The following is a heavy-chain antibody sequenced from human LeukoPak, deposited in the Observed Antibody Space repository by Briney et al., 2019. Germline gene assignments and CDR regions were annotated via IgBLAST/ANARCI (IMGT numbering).Heavy chain of an antibody. CDR2: INPNSGGT. CDR3: ARTLEQLVRYWFDP. D-gene: IGHD6-13*01. J-gene: IGHJ5*02. V-gene: IGHV1-2*02. CDR1: GYTFTGYY. Sequence: ASVKVSCKASGYTFTGYYMHWVRQAPGQGLEWMGWINPNSGGTNYAQKFQGRVTMTRDTSISTAYMELSRLRSDDTAVYYCARTLEQLVRYWFDPWGQGTLVTVSS.